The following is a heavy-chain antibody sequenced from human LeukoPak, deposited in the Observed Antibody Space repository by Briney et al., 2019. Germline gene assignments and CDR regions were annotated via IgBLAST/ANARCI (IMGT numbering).Heavy chain of an antibody. CDR2: IYTSGST. Sequence: SETLSLTCTVSGGSISSYYWSWIRQPAGKRPEWIGRIYTSGSTNYNPSLKSRVTMSVDTSKNQFSLKLSSVTAADTAVYYSARTGPGNTFDYWGQGTLVTVSS. CDR3: ARTGPGNTFDY. J-gene: IGHJ4*02. D-gene: IGHD1-26*01. CDR1: GGSISSYY. V-gene: IGHV4-4*07.